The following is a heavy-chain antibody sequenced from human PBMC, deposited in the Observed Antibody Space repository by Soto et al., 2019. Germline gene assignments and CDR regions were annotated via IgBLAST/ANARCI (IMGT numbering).Heavy chain of an antibody. CDR2: IYYSGST. V-gene: IGHV4-59*08. CDR3: ARKGYGSGSSYYFDY. D-gene: IGHD3-10*01. CDR1: GGSIRTYY. Sequence: PSETQSLTCTVSGGSIRTYYLSWILQPPGKGLEWIGCIYYSGSTNYNPSLKSRVTISVDTSKNQFSLKLSSVTAADTAVYYCARKGYGSGSSYYFDYWGQGTLVTV. J-gene: IGHJ4*02.